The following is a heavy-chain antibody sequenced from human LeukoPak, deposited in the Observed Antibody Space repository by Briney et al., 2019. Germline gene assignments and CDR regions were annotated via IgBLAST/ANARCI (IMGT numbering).Heavy chain of an antibody. V-gene: IGHV4-39*01. Sequence: PSGTLSLTCTVSGGSISSSSYYWGWIRQPPGKGLEWIGSIYYSGSTYYNPSLKSRVTISVDTSKNQFSLKLSSVTAADTAVYYCARPMGSSWPCWGQGTLVTVSS. CDR1: GGSISSSSYY. CDR3: ARPMGSSWPC. CDR2: IYYSGST. D-gene: IGHD6-13*01. J-gene: IGHJ4*02.